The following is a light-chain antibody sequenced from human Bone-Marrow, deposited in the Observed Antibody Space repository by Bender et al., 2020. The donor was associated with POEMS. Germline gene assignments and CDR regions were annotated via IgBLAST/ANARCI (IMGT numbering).Light chain of an antibody. Sequence: QSALTQPASVSGSPGRSLTISCTGTTNDVGRYDYVSWYQQHPGRAPKLFIYDDTRRPSGVSNRFSGSKSGKTASLTISGLQAEDEADYYCCSYAGSSSYVFGTGTKVTVL. J-gene: IGLJ1*01. CDR1: TNDVGRYDY. V-gene: IGLV2-23*01. CDR3: CSYAGSSSYV. CDR2: DDT.